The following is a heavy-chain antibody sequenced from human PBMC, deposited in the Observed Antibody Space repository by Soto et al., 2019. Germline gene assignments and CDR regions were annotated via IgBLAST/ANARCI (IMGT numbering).Heavy chain of an antibody. CDR3: VKDQGNYYYYYAMDV. V-gene: IGHV3-9*01. CDR2: ISWNVGTL. J-gene: IGHJ6*02. Sequence: PGGSLRLSCAASGFTFDDNAMHWVRQVPGKGLEWVSGISWNVGTLDYADSVKGRFTISRDNAKNSLYLQMNNLRTEDTALYYCVKDQGNYYYYYAMDVWGQGTRVTVSS. CDR1: GFTFDDNA.